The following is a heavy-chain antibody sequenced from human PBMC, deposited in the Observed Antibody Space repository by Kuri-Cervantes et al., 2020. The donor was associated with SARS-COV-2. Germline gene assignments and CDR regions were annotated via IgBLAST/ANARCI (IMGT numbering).Heavy chain of an antibody. J-gene: IGHJ3*02. CDR3: ARDSEFTRDAFEI. D-gene: IGHD1-26*01. Sequence: SVKVSCKASGGSFSRFAISWVRQAPGQGLEWMGRIIPVLRVENYAQKFQGRVTITADKSTNTAYMELTSLRSEDTAVYYCARDSEFTRDAFEIWGQGTMVTVSS. CDR2: IIPVLRVE. CDR1: GGSFSRFA. V-gene: IGHV1-69*04.